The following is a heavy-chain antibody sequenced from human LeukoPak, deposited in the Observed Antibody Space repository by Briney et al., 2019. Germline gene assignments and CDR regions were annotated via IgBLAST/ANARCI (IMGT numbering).Heavy chain of an antibody. CDR2: IKEDGTQK. J-gene: IGHJ4*02. CDR1: GFTFNKSW. D-gene: IGHD7-27*01. CDR3: AKTGDRDY. V-gene: IGHV3-7*03. Sequence: GGSLRLSCAASGFTFNKSWMSWVRQAPGKGPEWVANIKEDGTQKYYVDSVRGRVTISRDNAENSLYLQMNSLRGEDTAIYYCAKTGDRDYWGRGTLVTVSS.